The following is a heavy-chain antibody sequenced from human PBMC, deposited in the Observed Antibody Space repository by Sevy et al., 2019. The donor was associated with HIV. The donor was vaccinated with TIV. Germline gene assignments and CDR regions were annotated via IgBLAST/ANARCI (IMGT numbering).Heavy chain of an antibody. J-gene: IGHJ5*02. D-gene: IGHD2-15*01. Sequence: ASVKVSCKVSGYTLTELSMHWVRQAPGKGLEWRGGFDPEDGETIYAQKFQGRVTMTEDTSTDTAYMELSSLRSEDTAVYYCATDFARGGSASSWCQGTLVTVSS. CDR3: ATDFARGGSASS. CDR1: GYTLTELS. CDR2: FDPEDGET. V-gene: IGHV1-24*01.